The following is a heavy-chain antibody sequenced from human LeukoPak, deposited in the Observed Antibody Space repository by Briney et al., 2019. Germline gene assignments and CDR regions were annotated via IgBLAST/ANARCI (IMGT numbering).Heavy chain of an antibody. D-gene: IGHD3-10*01. V-gene: IGHV4-30-2*01. CDR3: ARDLGYYYGSGSQTLYYYYYGMDV. Sequence: SETLSLTCAVSGGSISSGGYSWSWIRQPPGKGLEWIGYIYHSGSTYYNPSLKSRVTISVDRSKNQFSLKLSSVTAADTAVYYCARDLGYYYGSGSQTLYYYYYGMDVWGQGTTVTVSS. J-gene: IGHJ6*02. CDR1: GGSISSGGYS. CDR2: IYHSGST.